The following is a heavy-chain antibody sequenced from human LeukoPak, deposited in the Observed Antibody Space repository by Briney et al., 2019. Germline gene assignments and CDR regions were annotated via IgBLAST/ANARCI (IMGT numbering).Heavy chain of an antibody. CDR2: IYYSGST. Sequence: PSETLSLTCTVSGGSISSGGYYWSWIRQHPGKGLEWIGYIYYSGSTYYNPSLKSRVTISVDTSRTQFSLKLSSVTAADTAVYYCARSVVRDYYYGMDVWGQGTTVTVSS. V-gene: IGHV4-31*03. CDR3: ARSVVRDYYYGMDV. J-gene: IGHJ6*02. CDR1: GGSISSGGYY. D-gene: IGHD3-22*01.